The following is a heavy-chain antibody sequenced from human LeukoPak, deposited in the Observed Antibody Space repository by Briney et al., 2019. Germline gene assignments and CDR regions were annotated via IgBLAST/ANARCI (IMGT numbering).Heavy chain of an antibody. CDR1: GGSISSSNW. CDR3: ARSDPYYYGSGSKITDAFDI. J-gene: IGHJ3*02. V-gene: IGHV4-4*02. D-gene: IGHD3-10*01. Sequence: PSVTVSLTCAVSGGSISSSNWWSWVRQPPGKGLEWIGERDHSGSTNYNPSLKSRVTISVDKSKNQFSLKLSSVTAADTAVHYCARSDPYYYGSGSKITDAFDIWGQGTMVTVSS. CDR2: RDHSGST.